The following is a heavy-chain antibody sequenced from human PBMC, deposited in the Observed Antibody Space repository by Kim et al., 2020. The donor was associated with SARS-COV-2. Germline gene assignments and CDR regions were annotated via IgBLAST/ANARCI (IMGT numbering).Heavy chain of an antibody. CDR2: ISTSGRTT. Sequence: GGSLRLSCAASGFTFSSSVMDWVRQAPGKGLEWISVISTSGRTTYYADSVKGRFTISRDNSKNTLYLQMDSLRVGDTALYYCARELSGHRNFDLWGRGTLVTVSS. V-gene: IGHV3-23*01. CDR3: ARELSGHRNFDL. J-gene: IGHJ2*01. D-gene: IGHD1-26*01. CDR1: GFTFSSSV.